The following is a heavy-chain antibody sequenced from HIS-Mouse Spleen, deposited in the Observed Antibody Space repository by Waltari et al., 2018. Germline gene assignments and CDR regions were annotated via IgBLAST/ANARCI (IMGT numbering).Heavy chain of an antibody. D-gene: IGHD4-4*01. J-gene: IGHJ4*02. Sequence: EVQLVESGGGLVQPGGSLRLAVAASGFTLRRYEMHWGRQATGKVLGWVSAIGTAGDTYYPGSVKGRFTISRENAKNSLYLQMNSLRAGDTAVYYCARGYSNYVPYFDYWGQGTLVTVSS. V-gene: IGHV3-13*01. CDR2: IGTAGDT. CDR3: ARGYSNYVPYFDY. CDR1: GFTLRRYE.